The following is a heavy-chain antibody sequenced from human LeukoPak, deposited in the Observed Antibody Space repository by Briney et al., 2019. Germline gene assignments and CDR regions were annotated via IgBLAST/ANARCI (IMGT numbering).Heavy chain of an antibody. CDR1: GYIFTHYW. CDR2: IYPADSDT. CDR3: ARQSRDGSKTRGNYFDY. V-gene: IGHV5-51*01. D-gene: IGHD3-10*01. Sequence: GESLKISCQVSGYIFTHYWIGWVRQMPGKGLESMGIIYPADSDTTYSPSFQGQVTISVDKSISTVYLQWSSLKASDTAMYYCARQSRDGSKTRGNYFDYWGQGTLVTVSS. J-gene: IGHJ4*02.